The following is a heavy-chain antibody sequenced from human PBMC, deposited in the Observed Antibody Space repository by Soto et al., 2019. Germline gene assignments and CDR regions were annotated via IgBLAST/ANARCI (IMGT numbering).Heavy chain of an antibody. V-gene: IGHV4-34*01. D-gene: IGHD4-4*01. CDR1: GGSFIGYY. CDR2: INHSGST. J-gene: IGHJ5*01. CDR3: SISYSNHKQNWFDS. Sequence: SETLSLTCAVYGGSFIGYYWSWILQPPGKGLEWIGEINHSGSTNYNPSLKSRVTISVDTSKNQFSLKLSSVTAADTAVYYCSISYSNHKQNWFDSPGQGTLVTVFS.